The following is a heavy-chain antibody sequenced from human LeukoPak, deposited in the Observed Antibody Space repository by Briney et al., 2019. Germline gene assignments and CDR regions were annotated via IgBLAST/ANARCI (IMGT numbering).Heavy chain of an antibody. CDR1: GSSISSYY. Sequence: PSETLSLTCTVSGSSISSYYWSWIRLPPGKGLEWIGYIYYAGATYYNPSLKSRVTISLDTSKNQFSLKLSSVTAADAAVYYCARAGYSYGTGYYFDYWGRGALVTVSS. CDR3: ARAGYSYGTGYYFDY. CDR2: IYYAGAT. D-gene: IGHD5-18*01. J-gene: IGHJ4*02. V-gene: IGHV4-59*01.